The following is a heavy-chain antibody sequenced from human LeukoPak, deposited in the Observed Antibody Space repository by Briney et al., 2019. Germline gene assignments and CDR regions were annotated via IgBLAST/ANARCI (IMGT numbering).Heavy chain of an antibody. Sequence: SETLSLTCNVSGGSVSRSNYYWTWIWQPPGKGLEWIGYMYYSGSTYYNPSLKSRVTISIDTSKNQFSLKLSSVTAADTAVYYCASEYRSDSYFDLWGRGTLVTVSS. D-gene: IGHD6-19*01. CDR3: ASEYRSDSYFDL. CDR2: MYYSGST. V-gene: IGHV4-61*01. J-gene: IGHJ2*01. CDR1: GGSVSRSNYY.